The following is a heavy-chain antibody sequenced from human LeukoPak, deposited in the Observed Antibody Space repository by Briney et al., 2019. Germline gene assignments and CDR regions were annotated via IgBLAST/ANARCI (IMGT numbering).Heavy chain of an antibody. Sequence: GGSLRLSCAASGFAFSSYWMTWVRQAPGKGLEWVANIKQDGSEKYYVDSVKGRFTISRDNAKNSLYPQMNSLRAEDTAVYFCARANPFGGYWGQGTLVTVSS. D-gene: IGHD3-16*01. J-gene: IGHJ4*02. CDR2: IKQDGSEK. CDR3: ARANPFGGY. V-gene: IGHV3-7*03. CDR1: GFAFSSYW.